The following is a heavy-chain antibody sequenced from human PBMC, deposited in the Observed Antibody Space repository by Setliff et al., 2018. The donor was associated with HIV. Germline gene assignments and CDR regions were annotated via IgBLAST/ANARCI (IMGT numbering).Heavy chain of an antibody. D-gene: IGHD3-16*01. CDR3: TRDGGEY. CDR1: GFIFSRYW. CDR2: IKEDGSEK. V-gene: IGHV3-7*03. J-gene: IGHJ4*02. Sequence: GGSLRLSCEASGFIFSRYWMSWVRQAPGKGLEWVANIKEDGSEKYYVGSVKGRFTVSRDNAENSVYLQMNGPRVDDTALYYCTRDGGEYWGEGTLVTVSS.